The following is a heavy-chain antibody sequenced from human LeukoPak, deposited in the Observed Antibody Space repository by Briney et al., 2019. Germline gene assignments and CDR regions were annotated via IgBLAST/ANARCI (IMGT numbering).Heavy chain of an antibody. V-gene: IGHV3-30*04. J-gene: IGHJ4*02. CDR3: ARDLYDYGDYGGANDY. Sequence: GRSLRLSCAASGFTFSSYAMHWVRQAPGKGLEWVAVISYDGSNKYYADSVKGRFTISRDNSKNTLYLQMNSLRAEDTAVYYCARDLYDYGDYGGANDYWGQGTLVTVSS. CDR2: ISYDGSNK. D-gene: IGHD4-17*01. CDR1: GFTFSSYA.